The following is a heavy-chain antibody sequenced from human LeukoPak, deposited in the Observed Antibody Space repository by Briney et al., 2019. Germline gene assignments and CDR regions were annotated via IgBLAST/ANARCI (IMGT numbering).Heavy chain of an antibody. D-gene: IGHD1-26*01. CDR3: ARPLQGIVGATGFDY. V-gene: IGHV5-51*01. CDR1: EYSFATYW. J-gene: IGHJ4*02. CDR2: IYPSDSDT. Sequence: GESLQISCQGSEYSFATYWIAWLRQMPGKGLEWMGIIYPSDSDTRYSPSFQGQVTISANKSIKTAYLQWSSLKASDTAMYYCARPLQGIVGATGFDYWGQGTLVTVSS.